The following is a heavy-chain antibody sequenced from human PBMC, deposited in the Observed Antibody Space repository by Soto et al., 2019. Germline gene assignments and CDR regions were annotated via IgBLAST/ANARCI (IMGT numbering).Heavy chain of an antibody. CDR1: GFTFSSYS. Sequence: EVQLVESGGGLVQPGGSLRLSCAASGFTFSSYSMNWVRQAPGKGLEWVSYITTSSSTIYYADSVKGRFTISRDNAKNSLYLQMNSLRAEDTAVYYCAVFRTGSGWRYYYGMDVWGQGTTVTVSS. CDR3: AVFRTGSGWRYYYGMDV. J-gene: IGHJ6*02. D-gene: IGHD3-22*01. CDR2: ITTSSSTI. V-gene: IGHV3-48*01.